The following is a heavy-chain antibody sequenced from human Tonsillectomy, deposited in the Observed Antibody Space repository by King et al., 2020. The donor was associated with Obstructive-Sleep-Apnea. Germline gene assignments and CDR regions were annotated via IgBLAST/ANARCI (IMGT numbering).Heavy chain of an antibody. CDR3: ASCRDGYNYGSFDY. CDR2: IKQDGSEK. J-gene: IGHJ4*02. V-gene: IGHV3-7*03. Sequence: LQLVQSGGGLVQPGGSLRLSCAASGFTFSSYWMSWVRQAPGKGLELVANIKQDGSEKFYVDSVKGRLTISRYNAKNSLYLQMNHLRAEDTAVYYCASCRDGYNYGSFDYWGQGTLVTVSS. D-gene: IGHD5-24*01. CDR1: GFTFSSYW.